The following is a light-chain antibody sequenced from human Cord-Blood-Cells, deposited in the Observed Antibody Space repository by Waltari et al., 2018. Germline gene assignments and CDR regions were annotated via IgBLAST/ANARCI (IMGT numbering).Light chain of an antibody. CDR1: QSVSSN. CDR3: QQYNNWPYT. Sequence: EIVMTQSPATLSVSPGERATLSCRASQSVSSNLAWYQQKPGQAPRLLIYCASTRATGIPARLSGSGSGTEFTLTISSLQSEDFAVYYCQQYNNWPYTFGQGTKLEIK. V-gene: IGKV3-15*01. J-gene: IGKJ2*01. CDR2: CAS.